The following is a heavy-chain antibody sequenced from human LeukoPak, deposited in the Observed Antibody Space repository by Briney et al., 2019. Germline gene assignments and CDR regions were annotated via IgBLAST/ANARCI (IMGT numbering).Heavy chain of an antibody. CDR2: IYYSGST. J-gene: IGHJ3*02. Sequence: SQTLSLTCAVSGGSISSGGYSWSWIRQPPGKGLEWIGYIYYSGSTYYNPSLKSRVTISVDTSKNQFSLKLSSVTAADTAVYYCARAYYDFWSGYWEAGAFDIWGRGTMVTVSS. V-gene: IGHV4-30-4*07. CDR1: GGSISSGGYS. CDR3: ARAYYDFWSGYWEAGAFDI. D-gene: IGHD3-3*01.